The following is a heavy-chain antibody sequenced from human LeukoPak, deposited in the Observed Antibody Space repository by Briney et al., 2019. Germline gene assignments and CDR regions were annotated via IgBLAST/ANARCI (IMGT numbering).Heavy chain of an antibody. Sequence: PGGSLRLSCAASGFTFSSFWMSWVRQAPGKGLEWVAHIKEDGSMQSYVDSVKGRFTISRDNTKNSVYLQMNSLRAEDTAVYYCARYQCDRLLSHSGDRCYYYKGMDVWGQGTTVTVSS. CDR1: GFTFSSFW. J-gene: IGHJ6*02. D-gene: IGHD2-21*01. V-gene: IGHV3-7*05. CDR2: IKEDGSMQ. CDR3: ARYQCDRLLSHSGDRCYYYKGMDV.